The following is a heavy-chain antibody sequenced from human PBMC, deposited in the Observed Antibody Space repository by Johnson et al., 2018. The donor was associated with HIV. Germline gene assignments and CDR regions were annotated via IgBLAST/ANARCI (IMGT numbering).Heavy chain of an antibody. D-gene: IGHD6-13*01. Sequence: VQLVESGGGLVQPGGSLRLSCAGSGFTFSNYWMTWVRLAPGKGLEWVANIKQDGPEKYYVDSVKGRFTISRDNAKNSLYLQMNSLRAEDTAVYYCARAIAAAGTVGVDAFDIWGQGTMVTVSS. CDR2: IKQDGPEK. CDR3: ARAIAAAGTVGVDAFDI. CDR1: GFTFSNYW. J-gene: IGHJ3*02. V-gene: IGHV3-7*01.